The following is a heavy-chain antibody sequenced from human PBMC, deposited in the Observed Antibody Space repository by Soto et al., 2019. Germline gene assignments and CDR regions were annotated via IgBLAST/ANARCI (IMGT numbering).Heavy chain of an antibody. V-gene: IGHV1-69*12. CDR3: ARDGDPGYSFWSGPVGGGRFDP. CDR2: IVPMFGTA. J-gene: IGHJ5*02. D-gene: IGHD3-3*01. Sequence: QVQLVQSGAEVKEPGSSVNVSCKTSGGTFGNTAVTWVRQAPGQGLEWIGGIVPMFGTANYAQKFRGRVTFTADESTSTAYMELSSLRSDDTAVYYCARDGDPGYSFWSGPVGGGRFDPWGQGTLVTVSS. CDR1: GGTFGNTA.